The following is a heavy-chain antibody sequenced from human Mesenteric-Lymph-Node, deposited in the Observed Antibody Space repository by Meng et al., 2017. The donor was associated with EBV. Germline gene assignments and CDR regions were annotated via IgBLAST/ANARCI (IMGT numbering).Heavy chain of an antibody. D-gene: IGHD6-13*01. V-gene: IGHV1-2*04. CDR2: INPNSGGT. CDR3: ARVARGSTQRGAFDY. CDR1: GYTFTGYY. J-gene: IGHJ4*02. Sequence: QVQRVQSGAEVTKPGASVKGSCKASGYTFTGYYMHWVRQAPGQGLEWMGWINPNSGGTNYAQKFQGWVTMTRDTSISTAYMELSRLRSDDTAVYYCARVARGSTQRGAFDYWGQGTLVTVSS.